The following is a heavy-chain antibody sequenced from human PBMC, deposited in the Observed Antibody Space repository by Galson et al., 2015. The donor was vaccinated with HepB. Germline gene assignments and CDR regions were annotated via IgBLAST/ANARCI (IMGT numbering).Heavy chain of an antibody. CDR3: ASIRQGDYYDSSGYREIDY. J-gene: IGHJ4*02. V-gene: IGHV3-30*02. CDR1: GFTFSSYG. D-gene: IGHD3-22*01. Sequence: SLRLSCAASGFTFSSYGMHWVRQAPGKGLEWVAFIRYDGSNKYYADSVKGRFTISRDNSKNTLYLQMNSLRAEDTAVYYCASIRQGDYYDSSGYREIDYWGQGTLVTVSS. CDR2: IRYDGSNK.